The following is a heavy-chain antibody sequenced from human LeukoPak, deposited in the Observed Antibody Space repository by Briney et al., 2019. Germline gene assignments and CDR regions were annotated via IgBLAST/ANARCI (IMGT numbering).Heavy chain of an antibody. CDR2: INPSGGST. CDR1: GYTFTSYY. J-gene: IGHJ5*02. D-gene: IGHD6-13*01. Sequence: ASVKVSCMASGYTFTSYYMHWVRQAPGQGLEWMGIINPSGGSTSYAQKFQGRVTMTRDTSTSTVYMELSSLRSEDTAVYYCARARMAAAGTGSWFDPWGQGTLVTVSS. V-gene: IGHV1-46*01. CDR3: ARARMAAAGTGSWFDP.